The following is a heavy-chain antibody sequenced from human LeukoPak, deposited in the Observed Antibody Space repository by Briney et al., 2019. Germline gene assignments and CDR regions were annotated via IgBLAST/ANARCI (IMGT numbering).Heavy chain of an antibody. CDR2: ISAYNGNT. Sequence: ASVKVSCKASGYTFTSYGISWVRQAPGQGLEWMGWISAYNGNTNYAQKLQGRVTMTTDTSTSTAYMELRSLRAEDTAVYYCAKVGLTITTILDYFDYWGQGTLVTVSS. CDR3: AKVGLTITTILDYFDY. V-gene: IGHV1-18*01. D-gene: IGHD4-11*01. J-gene: IGHJ4*02. CDR1: GYTFTSYG.